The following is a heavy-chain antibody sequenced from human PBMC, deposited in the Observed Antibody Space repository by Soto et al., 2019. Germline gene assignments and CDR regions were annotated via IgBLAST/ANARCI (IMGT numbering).Heavy chain of an antibody. J-gene: IGHJ4*02. CDR3: AKHISPSWDYGY. D-gene: IGHD2-2*01. Sequence: PGGSLRLSCAASGFTFSSYAMSWIRQAPGKGLEWVSAVTGGGGGTYYADSVKGRFTTSRDNSKDTLYLQMNSLRAEDTAVYFCAKHISPSWDYGYWGQGTLVTVSS. CDR2: VTGGGGGT. V-gene: IGHV3-23*01. CDR1: GFTFSSYA.